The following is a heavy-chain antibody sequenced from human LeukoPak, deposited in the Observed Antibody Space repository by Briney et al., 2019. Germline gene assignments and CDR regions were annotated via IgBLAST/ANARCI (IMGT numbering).Heavy chain of an antibody. CDR2: ISSSGSTI. D-gene: IGHD6-6*01. J-gene: IGHJ6*03. Sequence: GGSLRLSCAASGFTFSDYYMTWIRQAPGKGLEWVSYISSSGSTIYYADSVKGRFTISRDNAKNSLYLQMNSLRAEDTAVYYCAGGVRKGYYMDVWGKGTTVTVSS. V-gene: IGHV3-11*04. CDR1: GFTFSDYY. CDR3: AGGVRKGYYMDV.